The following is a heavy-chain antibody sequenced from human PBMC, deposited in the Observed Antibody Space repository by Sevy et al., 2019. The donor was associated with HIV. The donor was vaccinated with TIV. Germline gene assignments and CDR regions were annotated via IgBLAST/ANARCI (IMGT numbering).Heavy chain of an antibody. CDR2: IKQDGSEK. J-gene: IGHJ4*02. V-gene: IGHV3-7*01. CDR3: ARDYYDSSGYIDLFGY. CDR1: GFTFSSYW. Sequence: GGSLRLSCAASGFTFSSYWMSWVRQAPGKGLEWVANIKQDGSEKYYVDSVKGRFTISRDNAKNSLYLQMNSLRAEDTAVYYCARDYYDSSGYIDLFGYWGQGTLVTVSS. D-gene: IGHD3-22*01.